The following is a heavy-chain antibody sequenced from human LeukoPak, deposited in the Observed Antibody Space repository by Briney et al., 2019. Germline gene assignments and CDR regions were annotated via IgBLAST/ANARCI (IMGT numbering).Heavy chain of an antibody. CDR3: ARVRRQVGSRWFDS. CDR1: GFPFTTNY. Sequence: GGSLRLSCAASGFPFTTNYMSWVRQAPGKGLEWVSVMNTGGSAYYADSVKGRFTISRDNSNNTLYLQMNSLRAEETAVYYCARVRRQVGSRWFDSWGQGTLVTVSS. V-gene: IGHV3-53*01. J-gene: IGHJ5*01. D-gene: IGHD1-26*01. CDR2: MNTGGSA.